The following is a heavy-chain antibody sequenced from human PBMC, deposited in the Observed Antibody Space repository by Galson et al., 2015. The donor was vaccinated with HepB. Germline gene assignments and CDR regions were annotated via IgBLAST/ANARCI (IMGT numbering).Heavy chain of an antibody. J-gene: IGHJ4*02. Sequence: QSGAEVKKPGESLRISCKASGYSFTSFWISWVRQMPGKGLEWMGKIDPSDSYTNYSPSLQGHVTISGDKSISTVYLQWSSLKASDTAMYYCASRHSYFRSGTWYNGSDYWGQGTLVTVSS. CDR1: GYSFTSFW. V-gene: IGHV5-10-1*01. CDR2: IDPSDSYT. D-gene: IGHD3-10*01. CDR3: ASRHSYFRSGTWYNGSDY.